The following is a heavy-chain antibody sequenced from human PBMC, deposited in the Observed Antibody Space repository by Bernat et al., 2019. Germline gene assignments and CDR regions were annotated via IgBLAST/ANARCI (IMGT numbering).Heavy chain of an antibody. CDR3: ASSGGWYYFDS. D-gene: IGHD6-19*01. V-gene: IGHV3-66*01. CDR2: IYSGGST. CDR1: GFTVTSNY. Sequence: EVQLVESGGGLVQPGGSLRLSCAASGFTVTSNYMNWVRQAPGKGLEWVSVIYSGGSTYYADSVKGRFTISRDNSKTTLYLQMNSLRAEVTAVYYCASSGGWYYFDSWGQGTLVTVSS. J-gene: IGHJ4*02.